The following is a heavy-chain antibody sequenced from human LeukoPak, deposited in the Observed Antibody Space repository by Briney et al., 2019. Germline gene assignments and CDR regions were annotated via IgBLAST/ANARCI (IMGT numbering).Heavy chain of an antibody. CDR1: GGSIRSYY. V-gene: IGHV4-59*01. Sequence: AETLSLTCSLSGGSIRSYYWNWIRQPPGEGLEYIGYIYYSGSTNYNPSRKSRVTISVDTSKNQFFLKMTSVTAADAAVYYCARGGRGDRTGPFDVWGQGTLVTVSS. CDR3: ARGGRGDRTGPFDV. J-gene: IGHJ4*02. D-gene: IGHD3-10*01. CDR2: IYYSGST.